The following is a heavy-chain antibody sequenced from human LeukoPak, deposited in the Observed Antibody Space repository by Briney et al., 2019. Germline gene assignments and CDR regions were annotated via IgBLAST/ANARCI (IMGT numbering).Heavy chain of an antibody. CDR2: TYYRSKWYS. Sequence: SQTLSLTCTISGDRVSSNSAAWNWIRQSTSRGLEWLGRTYYRSKWYSDYGVSVRSRIIINPDTSKNQFSLQLTSVTPEDTAVYYCARYTSNWYLDYWGQGTLVTVSS. D-gene: IGHD6-13*01. J-gene: IGHJ4*02. CDR3: ARYTSNWYLDY. CDR1: GDRVSSNSAA. V-gene: IGHV6-1*01.